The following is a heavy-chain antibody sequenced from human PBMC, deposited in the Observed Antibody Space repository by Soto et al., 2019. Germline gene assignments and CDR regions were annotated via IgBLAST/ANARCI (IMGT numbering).Heavy chain of an antibody. Sequence: ASVKVSCKASGYTFTAYGIHWVRQAPGQRLEWMGWINTGNGHTKYSQKFQGRVTITRDTSARTAYTELNSLRSEDTAVYYCASRGYDFWSGLDPWGQGTLVTVSS. CDR2: INTGNGHT. CDR3: ASRGYDFWSGLDP. CDR1: GYTFTAYG. D-gene: IGHD3-3*01. V-gene: IGHV1-3*04. J-gene: IGHJ5*02.